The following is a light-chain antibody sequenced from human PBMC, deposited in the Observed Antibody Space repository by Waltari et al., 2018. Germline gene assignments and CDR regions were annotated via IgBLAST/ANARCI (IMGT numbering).Light chain of an antibody. V-gene: IGKV3-20*01. CDR1: QSVSSIY. Sequence: EIVLTQSPGTLSLSPGERATLSCRASQSVSSIYLAWYQQKPGQTHRLLIYGASRRATCIPDRFSGSGSGTDFTLTISRLEPEDSAVYYCQQYVSSPLTFGGGTKVEIK. CDR2: GAS. CDR3: QQYVSSPLT. J-gene: IGKJ4*01.